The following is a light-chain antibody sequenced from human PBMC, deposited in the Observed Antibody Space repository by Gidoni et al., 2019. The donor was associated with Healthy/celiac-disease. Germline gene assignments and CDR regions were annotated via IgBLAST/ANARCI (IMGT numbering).Light chain of an antibody. CDR3: LQDYNYPRT. V-gene: IGKV1-6*01. Sequence: AIQMTQSPSSLSASVGDRVPITCRASQCIINDLGWYQQKPGKAPKLLIYASASLPSGVPSRFRVTGSGTDFTLTISSLQPEDFLTYYCLQDYNYPRTFXQXTKVEIK. CDR1: QCIIND. CDR2: ASA. J-gene: IGKJ1*01.